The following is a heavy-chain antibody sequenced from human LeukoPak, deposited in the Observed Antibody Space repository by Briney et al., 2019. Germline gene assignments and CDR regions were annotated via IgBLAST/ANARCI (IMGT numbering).Heavy chain of an antibody. Sequence: GGSLRLSCAGSGDSWMHWVRPVPGKGLVWVSRIKTDGSSTSYADSAKGRFTISNDNAENTLYLQMNSLRAEDTAVYYCARGDGVIMNYWGQGTLVTVSS. J-gene: IGHJ4*02. CDR1: GDSW. V-gene: IGHV3-74*01. CDR2: IKTDGSST. D-gene: IGHD3-10*01. CDR3: ARGDGVIMNY.